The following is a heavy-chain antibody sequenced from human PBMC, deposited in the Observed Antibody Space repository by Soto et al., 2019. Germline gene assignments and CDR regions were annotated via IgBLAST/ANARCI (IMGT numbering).Heavy chain of an antibody. J-gene: IGHJ6*02. V-gene: IGHV5-10-1*01. CDR2: IDPSDSYT. CDR3: AGCGYSYAHGMDV. D-gene: IGHD5-18*01. CDR1: GYSFTSYW. Sequence: LGESLKISCQGSGYSFTSYWISWVRQMPGKGLEWMGRIDPSDSYTNYSPSFQGHVTISADKSISTAYLQWSSLKASDTAMYYCAGCGYSYAHGMDVWGQGTTVTVSS.